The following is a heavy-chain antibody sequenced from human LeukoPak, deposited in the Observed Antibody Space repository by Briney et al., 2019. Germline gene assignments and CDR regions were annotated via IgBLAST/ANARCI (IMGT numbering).Heavy chain of an antibody. D-gene: IGHD6-13*01. CDR3: AAIHSSSWYDY. Sequence: SETLSLTCTASGGSISSYYWSWIRQPAGKGLEWIGRIYTSGSTNYNPSLKSRVTMSVDTSKNRFSLKLSSVTAADTAVYYCAAIHSSSWYDYWGQGTLVTVSS. V-gene: IGHV4-4*07. CDR1: GGSISSYY. CDR2: IYTSGST. J-gene: IGHJ4*02.